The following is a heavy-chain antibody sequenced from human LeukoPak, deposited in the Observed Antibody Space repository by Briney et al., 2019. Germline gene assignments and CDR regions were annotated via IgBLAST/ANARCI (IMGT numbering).Heavy chain of an antibody. CDR1: GGSISSHY. CDR3: ARTHEVSYFDY. Sequence: SSETLSLTCTVSGGSISSHYWSWIRQPPGKGLEWIRYIYYSGSTNYNPSLKSRVTISVDTSKKQFTLQVNSVTAADTAVYYCARTHEVSYFDYWGQGTLVTVSS. CDR2: IYYSGST. J-gene: IGHJ4*02. V-gene: IGHV4-59*08.